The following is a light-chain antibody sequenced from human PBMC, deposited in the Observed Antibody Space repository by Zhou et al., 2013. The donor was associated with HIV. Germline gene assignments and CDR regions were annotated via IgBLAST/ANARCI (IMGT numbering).Light chain of an antibody. J-gene: IGKJ3*01. CDR1: QTVSSN. V-gene: IGKV3-20*01. CDR3: QQYGSSPFA. CDR2: GAS. Sequence: QSPGTLSLSPGERATVSCRASQTVSSNLAWYQQKPGQAPRLLIYGASSRATAIPDRFSGSGSGTDFTLTISSLEPEDFAVYYCQQYGSSPFAFGPGTKVEIK.